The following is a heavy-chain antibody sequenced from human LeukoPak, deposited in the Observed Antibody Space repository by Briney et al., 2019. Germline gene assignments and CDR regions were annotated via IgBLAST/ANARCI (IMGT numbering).Heavy chain of an antibody. D-gene: IGHD6-6*01. CDR2: IYSGGST. J-gene: IGHJ4*02. V-gene: IGHV3-53*01. CDR1: GFTASSNY. Sequence: GGSLRLSCAASGFTASSNYMSWVRQAPGKGLEWVSVIYSGGSTYYADSVKGRFTISRDNSKNTLYLQMNSLRAEDTAVYYCAGGYSSSSVDYWGQGTLVTVSS. CDR3: AGGYSSSSVDY.